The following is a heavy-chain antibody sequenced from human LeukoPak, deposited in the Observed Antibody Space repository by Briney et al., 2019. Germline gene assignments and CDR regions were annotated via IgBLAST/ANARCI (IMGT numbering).Heavy chain of an antibody. V-gene: IGHV4-59*01. J-gene: IGHJ4*02. CDR1: GFFFSSYY. D-gene: IGHD3-3*01. CDR3: ARDDKLRFLD. CDR2: IYYSGST. Sequence: SETLSLTRTVSGFFFSSYYWSWIRQPPGKGLEWIGYIYYSGSTNYNPSLKSRVTISVDTSKNQFSLKLSSVTAADTAVYYCARDDKLRFLDWGQGTLVTVSS.